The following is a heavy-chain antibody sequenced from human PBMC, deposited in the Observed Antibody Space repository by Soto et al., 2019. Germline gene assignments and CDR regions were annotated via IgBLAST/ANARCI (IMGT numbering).Heavy chain of an antibody. Sequence: GGSLRLSCAASGFTFSSYAMSWVRQAPGKGLEWVSSISSSSSYIYYADSVKGRFTISRDNAKNSLYLQMNSLRAEDTAVYYCARIGRSSSFDYWGQGTLVTVSS. CDR1: GFTFSSYA. D-gene: IGHD6-6*01. CDR3: ARIGRSSSFDY. V-gene: IGHV3-21*01. J-gene: IGHJ4*02. CDR2: ISSSSSYI.